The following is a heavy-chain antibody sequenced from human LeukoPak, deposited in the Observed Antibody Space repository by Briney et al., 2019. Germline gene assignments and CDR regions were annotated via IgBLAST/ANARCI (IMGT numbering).Heavy chain of an antibody. Sequence: GGSLRLSCAASGFTFSSFGMHWVRQAPGKGLEWVAFIRYDGSNKYYADSVKGRFTISRDNSKNTLYLQMNSLRVEDTAVYYCAKADEYYDYVWGSYRPHKFDYWGQGTLVTVSS. CDR3: AKADEYYDYVWGSYRPHKFDY. CDR2: IRYDGSNK. V-gene: IGHV3-30*02. CDR1: GFTFSSFG. D-gene: IGHD3-16*02. J-gene: IGHJ4*02.